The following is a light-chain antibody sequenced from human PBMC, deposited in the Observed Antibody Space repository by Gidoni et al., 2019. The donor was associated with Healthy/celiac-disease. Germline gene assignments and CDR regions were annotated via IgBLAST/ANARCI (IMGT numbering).Light chain of an antibody. J-gene: IGKJ4*01. V-gene: IGKV3-11*01. CDR1: QSVSSY. CDR2: DAS. CDR3: QQRSNWPRT. Sequence: EIVLTQSPATLSLSPGERATLSCRASQSVSSYLAWYQQKPGQAPRLLIYDASNRATGIPARFSGSFSWTDFTLTISSLEPEDFAVYYCQQRSNWPRTFGGGTKVEIK.